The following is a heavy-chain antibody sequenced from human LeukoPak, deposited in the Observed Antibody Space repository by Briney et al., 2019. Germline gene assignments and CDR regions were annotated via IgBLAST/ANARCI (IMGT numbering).Heavy chain of an antibody. CDR1: GFTFRSYA. Sequence: SGRSLRLSCAASGFTFRSYAMNWVRQAPGKGLEWVSAISADGDSTYYADSVKGRFTISRDNSKNTLYLQMNSLRPGDTAVYYCAKRRYCTSTSCHDFHYWGQGTLVTVSS. CDR2: ISADGDST. J-gene: IGHJ4*02. CDR3: AKRRYCTSTSCHDFHY. V-gene: IGHV3-23*01. D-gene: IGHD2-2*01.